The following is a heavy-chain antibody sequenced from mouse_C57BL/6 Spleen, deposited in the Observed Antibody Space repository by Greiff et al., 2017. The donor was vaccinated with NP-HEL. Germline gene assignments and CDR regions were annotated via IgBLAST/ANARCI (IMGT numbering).Heavy chain of an antibody. Sequence: VKLMESGPGLVQPSQSLSITCTVSGFSLTSYGVHWVRQSPGKGLEWLGVIWSGGSTDYNAAFISRLSISKDNSKSQVFFKMNSLQADDTAIYYCARNLRTPTMIKGAMDYWGQGTSVTVSS. D-gene: IGHD2-4*01. J-gene: IGHJ4*01. CDR2: IWSGGST. V-gene: IGHV2-2*01. CDR1: GFSLTSYG. CDR3: ARNLRTPTMIKGAMDY.